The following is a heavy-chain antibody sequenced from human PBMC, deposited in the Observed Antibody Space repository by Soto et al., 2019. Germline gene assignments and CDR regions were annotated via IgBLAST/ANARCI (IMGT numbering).Heavy chain of an antibody. Sequence: GETLKISCKGSGYSFTIYCIGCVPQLPGKGLEWMGIIYPGDSDTRYSPSFQGQVTISADKSISTAYLQWISLKASDTAMYYCARGLAAGGPFLSWCFDYWGQGTLVTVSS. V-gene: IGHV5-51*01. CDR3: ARGLAAGGPFLSWCFDY. J-gene: IGHJ4*02. CDR1: GYSFTIYC. CDR2: IYPGDSDT. D-gene: IGHD6-13*01.